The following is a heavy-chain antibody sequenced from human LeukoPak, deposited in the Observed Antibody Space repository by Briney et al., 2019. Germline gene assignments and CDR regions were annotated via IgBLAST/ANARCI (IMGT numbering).Heavy chain of an antibody. V-gene: IGHV3-7*01. J-gene: IGHJ4*01. CDR2: IKQNGGEK. CDR3: ARDGTAAGLYFDL. Sequence: GGSLRLSCAVSGFTFTNYWMNWVRQAPGKGLDWVASIKQNGGEKSYVDSVKGRFTISRDNVKNSLYLQMSSLRAEDTAVYYCARDGTAAGLYFDLWGQGTLVTVSS. D-gene: IGHD6-13*01. CDR1: GFTFTNYW.